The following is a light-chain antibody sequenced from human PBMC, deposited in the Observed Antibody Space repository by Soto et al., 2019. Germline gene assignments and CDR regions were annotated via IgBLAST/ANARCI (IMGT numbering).Light chain of an antibody. J-gene: IGLJ2*01. CDR2: EVS. V-gene: IGLV2-8*01. CDR1: SSDVGAYNF. CDR3: NSYGGSSNVI. Sequence: QSALTQPPSASGSPGQSVTISCIGTSSDVGAYNFVSWYQQHPGKAPKIIIYEVSKRASGVPDRFSGSKSGNTASLTVSGLQADDEADYNCNSYGGSSNVIFGGGTKLTVL.